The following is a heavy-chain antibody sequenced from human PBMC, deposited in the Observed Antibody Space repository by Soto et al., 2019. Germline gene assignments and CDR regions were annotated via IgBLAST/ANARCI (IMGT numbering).Heavy chain of an antibody. D-gene: IGHD3-3*01. J-gene: IGHJ6*03. CDR3: ARAPQLYRFYYYYMDV. V-gene: IGHV4-34*01. CDR1: GGSFSSYY. Sequence: SETLSLTCAVYGGSFSSYYWSWIRQPPGKGLEWIGEINHSGSTNYNPSLKSRVTISVDTSKNQFSLKLSSVTAADTAVYYCARAPQLYRFYYYYMDVWGKGTTVTVSS. CDR2: INHSGST.